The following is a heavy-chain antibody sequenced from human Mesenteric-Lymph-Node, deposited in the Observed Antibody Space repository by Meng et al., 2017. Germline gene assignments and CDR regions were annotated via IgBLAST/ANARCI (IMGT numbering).Heavy chain of an antibody. Sequence: QVQLQESVSGLVMPSQTLSLTCAVSGDSITSGDYSWTWIRQPPGKGLEWIGYIYHGVNIYYTPSLRSRVTISVDKSKNQFTLKLTSLTAADTATYYCARFDISTSGRGDYWGQGILVTVSS. D-gene: IGHD1-26*01. CDR2: IYHGVNI. CDR3: ARFDISTSGRGDY. J-gene: IGHJ4*02. V-gene: IGHV4-30-2*01. CDR1: GDSITSGDYS.